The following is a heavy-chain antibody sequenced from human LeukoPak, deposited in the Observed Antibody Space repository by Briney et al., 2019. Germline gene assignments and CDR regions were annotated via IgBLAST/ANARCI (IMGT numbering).Heavy chain of an antibody. CDR3: ARGPYSGSYYSVNAFDI. J-gene: IGHJ3*02. CDR2: IYHSGST. V-gene: IGHV4-38-2*02. D-gene: IGHD1-26*01. CDR1: GYSISSGYY. Sequence: SETLSLTCTVSGYSISSGYYWGWIRQPPGKGLEWIGSIYHSGSTYYNPSLKSRVTISVDTSKNQFSLKLSSVTAADTAVYYCARGPYSGSYYSVNAFDIWGQGTMVTVSS.